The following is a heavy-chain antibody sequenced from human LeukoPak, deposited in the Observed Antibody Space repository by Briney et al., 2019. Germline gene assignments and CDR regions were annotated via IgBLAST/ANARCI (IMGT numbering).Heavy chain of an antibody. CDR3: AKGHSIAVAGTLSFDY. V-gene: IGHV3-23*01. CDR1: GFTFSSYA. J-gene: IGHJ4*02. Sequence: QSGGSLRLSCAASGFTFSSYAMSWVRQAPGKGLEWVSGISGSGGSTHYADSVKGRFTISRDNSKNTLYLQMNSLRDEDTAVYYCAKGHSIAVAGTLSFDYWGQGTLVTVSS. CDR2: ISGSGGST. D-gene: IGHD6-19*01.